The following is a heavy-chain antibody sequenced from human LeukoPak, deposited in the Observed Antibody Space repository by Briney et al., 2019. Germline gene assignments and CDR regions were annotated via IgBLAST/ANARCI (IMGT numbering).Heavy chain of an antibody. Sequence: ASVKVSCKASGYSFTSYDINWVRQAPGQGLEWMGWINVYKGNTNYAEKLQGRVTMTTDTSTSTAYMELRSPRSDDTAVYYCAGGSREGYTSSWYPGEYFQHWGQGTLVTVSS. J-gene: IGHJ1*01. D-gene: IGHD6-13*01. CDR2: INVYKGNT. CDR3: AGGSREGYTSSWYPGEYFQH. V-gene: IGHV1-18*01. CDR1: GYSFTSYD.